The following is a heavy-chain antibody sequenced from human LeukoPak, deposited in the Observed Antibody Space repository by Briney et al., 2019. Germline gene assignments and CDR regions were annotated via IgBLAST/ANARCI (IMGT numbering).Heavy chain of an antibody. Sequence: ETLSLTCAVSGGSILTTNWWSWVRQPPGKGLEWIGEVHLSGTSNYSPSLKSRVSMSIDKSKNQLSLKLTSVTAADTAMYYCARESGAFSPFGFWGQGTLVTVSS. CDR3: ARESGAFSPFGF. J-gene: IGHJ4*02. CDR1: GGSILTTNW. CDR2: VHLSGTS. V-gene: IGHV4-4*02. D-gene: IGHD1-26*01.